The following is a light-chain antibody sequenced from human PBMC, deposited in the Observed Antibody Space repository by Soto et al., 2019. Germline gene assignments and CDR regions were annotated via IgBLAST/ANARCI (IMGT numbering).Light chain of an antibody. CDR2: DAS. V-gene: IGKV3-11*01. CDR1: QSVSSY. Sequence: EIVLTQSPATLSLSPGERATLSCRASQSVSSYLAWYQQKPGQAPRLLIYDASNRATGIPARFSGSGSGTDFTLTISSLEPEDFAVYYCQHWTFGQGTKVEIK. CDR3: QHWT. J-gene: IGKJ1*01.